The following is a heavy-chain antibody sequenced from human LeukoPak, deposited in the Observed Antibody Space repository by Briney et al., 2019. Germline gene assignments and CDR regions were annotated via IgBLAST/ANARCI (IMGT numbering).Heavy chain of an antibody. Sequence: PSETLSLTCTVSGGSISSYYWSWIRQPPGKGLEWIGYIYYSGSTNYNPSLKSRVTISVDTSKNQFSLKLSSVTAADTAVYYCARWASSSAYYYWGQGTLVTVSS. CDR2: IYYSGST. CDR1: GGSISSYY. D-gene: IGHD3-22*01. J-gene: IGHJ4*02. CDR3: ARWASSSAYYY. V-gene: IGHV4-59*01.